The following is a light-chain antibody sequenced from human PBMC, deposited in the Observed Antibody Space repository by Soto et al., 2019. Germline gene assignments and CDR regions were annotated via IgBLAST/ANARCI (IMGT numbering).Light chain of an antibody. V-gene: IGLV2-11*01. CDR2: DVS. CDR3: CSYAGSYTWV. J-gene: IGLJ1*01. Sequence: QSVLTQPRSVSGSPGQSVTISCTGTSHDVGGYNYVSWYQQHPGKAPKLMIYDVSKRPSGVPDRFSGSKSGNTASLTISGLQAEDEAEYYCCSYAGSYTWVFGTGTKLTVL. CDR1: SHDVGGYNY.